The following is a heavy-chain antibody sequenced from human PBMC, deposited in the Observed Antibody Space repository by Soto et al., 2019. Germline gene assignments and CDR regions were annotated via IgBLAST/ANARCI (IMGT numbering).Heavy chain of an antibody. D-gene: IGHD5-18*01. CDR1: GYTFTSYY. V-gene: IGHV1-46*03. CDR2: INPSGGST. Sequence: GGSLRLSCAASGYTFTSYYMHWVRQAPGQGLEWMGIINPSGGSTSYAQKFQGRVTMTRDTSTSTVYMELSSLRSEDTAVYYCASPSGYSYGYDYWGQGTLVTVSS. CDR3: ASPSGYSYGYDY. J-gene: IGHJ4*02.